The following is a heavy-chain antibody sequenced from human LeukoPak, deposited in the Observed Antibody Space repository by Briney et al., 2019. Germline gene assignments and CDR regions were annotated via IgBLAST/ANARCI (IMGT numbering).Heavy chain of an antibody. V-gene: IGHV1-2*06. CDR2: INANGGGT. Sequence: ASVKVSCKASGYTSTGYSMHWVRQAPGQGLEWMGRINANGGGTNYAQTVKGRVTMTRDTSNSTAYLELNRLRADDTAVYYCAREAGSSRGLSTGGFFDPGGKGTLVTVSS. CDR3: AREAGSSRGLSTGGFFDP. D-gene: IGHD5/OR15-5a*01. J-gene: IGHJ5*02. CDR1: GYTSTGYS.